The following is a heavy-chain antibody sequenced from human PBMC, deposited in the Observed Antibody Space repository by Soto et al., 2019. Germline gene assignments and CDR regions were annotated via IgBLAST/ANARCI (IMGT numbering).Heavy chain of an antibody. V-gene: IGHV4-59*03. D-gene: IGHD3-22*01. CDR3: AGSGYYHNSGMDV. CDR2: IYNGGRT. Sequence: SETLSLTCTVSGGSISDHYYMWIRQSPGKGLEYIGYIYNGGRTDYNPSLKSRVIISVDTSKNQFSLKLTSVTAADTAVYYCAGSGYYHNSGMDVWGQGTTVTVSS. J-gene: IGHJ6*02. CDR1: GGSISDHY.